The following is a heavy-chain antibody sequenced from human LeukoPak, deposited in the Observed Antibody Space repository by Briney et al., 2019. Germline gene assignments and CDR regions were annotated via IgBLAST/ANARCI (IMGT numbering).Heavy chain of an antibody. J-gene: IGHJ4*02. V-gene: IGHV3-23*01. Sequence: PGGSLRLSCAASGFTFSSYAMSWVRQAPGKGLEWVSAISGSGGSTYYADSVKGRFTISRDNSKNTLYLQMNSLRAEDTAVYYCAKGPHGSGSYYKGYFDYWGQGTLVTVSS. D-gene: IGHD3-10*01. CDR3: AKGPHGSGSYYKGYFDY. CDR2: ISGSGGST. CDR1: GFTFSSYA.